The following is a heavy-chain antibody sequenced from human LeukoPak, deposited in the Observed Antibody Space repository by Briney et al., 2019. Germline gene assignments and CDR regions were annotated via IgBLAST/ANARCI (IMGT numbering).Heavy chain of an antibody. J-gene: IGHJ6*02. CDR1: GYTFTIYD. Sequence: ASVKVSCKASGYTFTIYDINWVRQATGQGVEWMGWMNPNSGNTGYAQKFQGRVTMTRNTSISTAYMELSSLRSEDTAVYYCARFLGYCSGGSCYSKSYYYYYGMDVWGQGTTVTVSS. CDR3: ARFLGYCSGGSCYSKSYYYYYGMDV. V-gene: IGHV1-8*01. CDR2: MNPNSGNT. D-gene: IGHD2-15*01.